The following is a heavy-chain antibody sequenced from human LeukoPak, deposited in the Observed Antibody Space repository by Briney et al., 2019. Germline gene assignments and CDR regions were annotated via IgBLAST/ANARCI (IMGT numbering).Heavy chain of an antibody. V-gene: IGHV3-66*01. D-gene: IGHD2-21*02. J-gene: IGHJ1*01. CDR1: GFTVSRNH. Sequence: PGGSLRLACAASGFTVSRNHMRWVRQAPGKGLEWVSVLDSGSKTSYAESVKGRFTISRDKSKNTLYLQMNSLRSDDTAVYYCARDRHCGGACPPGNFQHWGQGTLVLVSS. CDR2: LDSGSKT. CDR3: ARDRHCGGACPPGNFQH.